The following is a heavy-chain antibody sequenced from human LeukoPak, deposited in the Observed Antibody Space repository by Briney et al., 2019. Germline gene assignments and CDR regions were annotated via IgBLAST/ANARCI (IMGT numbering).Heavy chain of an antibody. CDR2: IDPSATSI. J-gene: IGHJ6*03. CDR1: GFNFSGYY. D-gene: IGHD5-18*01. V-gene: IGHV3-11*01. CDR3: ARSKGYNYDAPYYYYYYMDV. Sequence: GGSLRLSCTASGFNFSGYYMTWIRQAPGKGLEWVSYIDPSATSIYYADSIEGRFTISRDSTRNSLYLQMNSLSAEDTAVYYCARSKGYNYDAPYYYYYYMDVWGKGTTVTVSS.